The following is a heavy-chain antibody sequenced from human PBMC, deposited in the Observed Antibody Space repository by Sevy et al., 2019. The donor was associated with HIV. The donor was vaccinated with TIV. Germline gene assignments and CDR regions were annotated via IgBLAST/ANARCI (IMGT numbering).Heavy chain of an antibody. D-gene: IGHD2-8*02. CDR2: IKQDGSEK. Sequence: GGSLRLSCAASGFTFNNYWMSWVRQAPGRGLEWVANIKQDGSEKYNVDSVKGRFTISRDNTKNSMYLQMNSLRAEDTAVYYCAREREGWVLGGHYFEYWGQGTLVTVSS. J-gene: IGHJ4*02. CDR3: AREREGWVLGGHYFEY. CDR1: GFTFNNYW. V-gene: IGHV3-7*01.